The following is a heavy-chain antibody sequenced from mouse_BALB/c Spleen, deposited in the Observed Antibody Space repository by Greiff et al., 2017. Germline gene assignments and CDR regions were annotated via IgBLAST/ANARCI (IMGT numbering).Heavy chain of an antibody. CDR1: GFNIKDTY. J-gene: IGHJ4*01. D-gene: IGHD2-14*01. Sequence: EVQLQQSGAELVKPGASVKLSCTASGFNIKDTYMHWVKQRPEQGLEWIGRIDPANGNTKYDPKFQGKATITADTSSNTAYLQLSSLTSEDTAVYYCARDGRYEALYAMDDWGQGTSVTVSS. CDR2: IDPANGNT. CDR3: ARDGRYEALYAMDD. V-gene: IGHV14-3*02.